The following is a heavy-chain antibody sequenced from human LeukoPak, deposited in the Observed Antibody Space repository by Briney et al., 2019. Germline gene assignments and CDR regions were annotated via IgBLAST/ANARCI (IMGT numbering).Heavy chain of an antibody. V-gene: IGHV3-30*18. CDR1: GFTFSSYG. J-gene: IGHJ4*02. D-gene: IGHD3-10*01. CDR2: ISYDGSNK. CDR3: AKTILWFGELLYAGPYIDY. Sequence: GGFLRLSCAASGFTFSSYGMHWVRQAPGKGLEWVAVISYDGSNKYYADSVKGRFTVSRDNSKNTLYLQMNSLRAEDTAVYYCAKTILWFGELLYAGPYIDYWGQGTLVTVSS.